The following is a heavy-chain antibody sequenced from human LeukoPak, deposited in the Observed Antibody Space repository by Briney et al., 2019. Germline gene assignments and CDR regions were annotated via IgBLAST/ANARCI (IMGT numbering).Heavy chain of an antibody. CDR2: TYYRSKWYN. V-gene: IGHV6-1*01. CDR1: GDSVSSNSAA. D-gene: IGHD2-2*01. Sequence: SQTLSLTCAISGDSVSSNSAAWNWIRQSPSRGLEWLGRTYYRSKWYNGYAISVKSRIDVNPDTSKNQFSLHLNSVTPEYTAVYYCARSSPNFDYWGQGTLVTVSS. CDR3: ARSSPNFDY. J-gene: IGHJ4*02.